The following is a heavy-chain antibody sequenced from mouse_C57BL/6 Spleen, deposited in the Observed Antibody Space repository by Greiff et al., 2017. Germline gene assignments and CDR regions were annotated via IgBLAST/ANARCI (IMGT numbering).Heavy chain of an antibody. V-gene: IGHV1-15*01. CDR3: TRKTPLDSSGSFAY. D-gene: IGHD3-2*02. CDR2: IDPETGGT. J-gene: IGHJ3*01. Sequence: QVQLQQSGAELVRPGASVTLSCKASGYTFTDYEMHWVKQTPVHGLEWIGAIDPETGGTAYNQKFKGKAILTADKSSSTAYMALRSLTSEDSAVYYCTRKTPLDSSGSFAYWGQGTLGTVSA. CDR1: GYTFTDYE.